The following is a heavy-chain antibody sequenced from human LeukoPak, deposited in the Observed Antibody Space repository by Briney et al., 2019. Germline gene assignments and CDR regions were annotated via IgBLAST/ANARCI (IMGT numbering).Heavy chain of an antibody. CDR2: INPNSGGT. V-gene: IGHV1/OR15-1*04. CDR3: VRGGGSGRRDTTLDY. Sequence: GASVKVSCKASGYIFTDYYMHWVRQAPGQELGWMGRINPNSGGTNYAQKFQGRVTMTRDTSISTAYMELRSLRSDDTAVYYCVRGGGSGRRDTTLDYWGQGTLVTVSS. CDR1: GYIFTDYY. D-gene: IGHD3-10*01. J-gene: IGHJ4*02.